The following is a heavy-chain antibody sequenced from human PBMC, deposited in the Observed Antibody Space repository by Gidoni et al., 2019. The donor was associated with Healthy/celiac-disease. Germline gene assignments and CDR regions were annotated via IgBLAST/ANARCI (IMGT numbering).Heavy chain of an antibody. CDR3: ARLKPMVQGVIDAFDI. J-gene: IGHJ3*02. V-gene: IGHV1-3*01. Sequence: QVQLVQSGAAVKKPGASVKVSCKASGYTFPSYAMHWVRQAPGQRLEWMGWINAGNGNTKYSQKFQGRVTITRDTSASTAYMELSSLRSEDTAVYYCARLKPMVQGVIDAFDIWGQGTMVTVSS. CDR2: INAGNGNT. D-gene: IGHD3-10*01. CDR1: GYTFPSYA.